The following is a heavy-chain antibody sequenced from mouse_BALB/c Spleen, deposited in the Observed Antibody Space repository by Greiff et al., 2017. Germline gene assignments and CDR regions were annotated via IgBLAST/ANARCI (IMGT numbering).Heavy chain of an antibody. D-gene: IGHD2-1*01. CDR2: IWGDGST. V-gene: IGHV2-6-7*01. J-gene: IGHJ3*01. CDR1: GFSLTGYG. Sequence: VKVVESGPGLVAPSQSLSITCTVSGFSLTGYGVNWVRQPPGKGLEWLGMIWGDGSTDYNSALKSRLSISKDNSKSQVFLKMNSLQTDDTARYYCAREGGNYSPWFAYWGQGTLVTVSA. CDR3: AREGGNYSPWFAY.